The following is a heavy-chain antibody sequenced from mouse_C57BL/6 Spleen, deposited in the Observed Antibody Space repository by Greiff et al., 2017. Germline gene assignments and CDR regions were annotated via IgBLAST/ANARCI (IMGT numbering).Heavy chain of an antibody. D-gene: IGHD2-3*01. CDR3: ARCDVYCSFAY. V-gene: IGHV1-80*01. J-gene: IGHJ2*01. CDR1: GYAFSSYW. Sequence: QVQLQQSGAELVKPGASVKISCKASGYAFSSYWMNWVKQRPGKGLEWIGQIYPGGGDTNYNGKFKGKATLTADKSSSTAYMQLSSLTSEDSAVXCCARCDVYCSFAYWGQGTTLTVSS. CDR2: IYPGGGDT.